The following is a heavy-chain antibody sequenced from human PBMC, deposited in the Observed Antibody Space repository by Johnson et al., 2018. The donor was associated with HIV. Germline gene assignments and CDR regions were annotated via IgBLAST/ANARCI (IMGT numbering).Heavy chain of an antibody. J-gene: IGHJ3*01. Sequence: VQLVESGGGVVRPGGSLRLSCAASGFTFDDYGMSWVRQAPGKGLEWVSGINWNGGSTGYADSVKGRFTISRDNAKNSLYLQMNSLRVEDTALYYCARATYYYDPSGYLTRPRAFDVWGQGTMVTVSS. CDR2: INWNGGST. V-gene: IGHV3-20*04. CDR1: GFTFDDYG. D-gene: IGHD3-22*01. CDR3: ARATYYYDPSGYLTRPRAFDV.